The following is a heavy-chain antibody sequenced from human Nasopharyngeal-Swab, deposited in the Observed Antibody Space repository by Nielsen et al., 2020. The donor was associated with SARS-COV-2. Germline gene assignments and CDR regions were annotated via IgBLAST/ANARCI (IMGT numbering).Heavy chain of an antibody. CDR2: INPSGGST. D-gene: IGHD1-26*01. CDR1: GYTFTSYY. J-gene: IGHJ2*01. Sequence: ASVKVSCKASGYTFTSYYLHWVRQAPGQGLEWMGIINPSGGSTSYAQKFQGRVTMTRDTSTSTVYMELRSLRSEDTAVYYCARPYSGSYIGGGWYFDLWGRGTLVTASS. V-gene: IGHV1-46*01. CDR3: ARPYSGSYIGGGWYFDL.